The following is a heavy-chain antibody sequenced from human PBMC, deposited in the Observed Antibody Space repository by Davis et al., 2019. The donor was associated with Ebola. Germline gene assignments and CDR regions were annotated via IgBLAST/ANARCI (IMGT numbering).Heavy chain of an antibody. V-gene: IGHV3-7*01. D-gene: IGHD2-2*01. CDR2: IEQDGNEK. CDR1: GFSFDSYV. CDR3: ARDGIIVVPFARLDAADI. Sequence: PGGSLRLSCAASGFSFDSYVMHWVRQAPGKGLEWVANIEQDGNEKYYVDSVKGRFTISRDNAKNSVHLQLDSLRVEDTAVYYCARDGIIVVPFARLDAADIWGQGTMVTVSS. J-gene: IGHJ3*02.